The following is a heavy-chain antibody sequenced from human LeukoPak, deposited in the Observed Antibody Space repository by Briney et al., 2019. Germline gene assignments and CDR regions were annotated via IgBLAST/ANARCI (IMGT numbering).Heavy chain of an antibody. V-gene: IGHV4-34*01. CDR3: ARQDDYDSSGYVGYYFDY. CDR1: GGSFSGYY. D-gene: IGHD3-22*01. J-gene: IGHJ4*02. CDR2: INHSGST. Sequence: PSETLSPTCAVYGGSFSGYYWNWIRQPPGKGLEWIGEINHSGSTNYNPSLKSRVTISVDTSKNQFSLKLSSVTAADTAVYYCARQDDYDSSGYVGYYFDYWGQGTLVTVSS.